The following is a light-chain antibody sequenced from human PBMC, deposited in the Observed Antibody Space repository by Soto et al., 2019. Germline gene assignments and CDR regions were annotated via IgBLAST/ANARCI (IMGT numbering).Light chain of an antibody. CDR1: SSDVGGYNY. Sequence: QSVLTQPPSASGSPGQSVTISCTGTSSDVGGYNYVSWYQQHPGKAPKLMIYEVSKRRSGVPDRFSGSKSGNTASLTVSGLQAEDEAYYYCSSDAGSTVVGGGTKLTVL. CDR3: SSDAGSTV. CDR2: EVS. V-gene: IGLV2-8*01. J-gene: IGLJ2*01.